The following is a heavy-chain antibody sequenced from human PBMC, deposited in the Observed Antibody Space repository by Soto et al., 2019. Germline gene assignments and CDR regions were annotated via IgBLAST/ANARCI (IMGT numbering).Heavy chain of an antibody. J-gene: IGHJ4*02. D-gene: IGHD4-17*01. CDR3: ERRLRRGPARY. Sequence: PSETLSLTCTVSGGSISSSSYYWGWIRQPPGKGLEWIGSIYYSGSTYYNPSLKSRVTISVDTSKNQFSLKLSSVTAADTAVYYCERRLRRGPARYWGQGTLVTVSS. CDR2: IYYSGST. V-gene: IGHV4-39*01. CDR1: GGSISSSSYY.